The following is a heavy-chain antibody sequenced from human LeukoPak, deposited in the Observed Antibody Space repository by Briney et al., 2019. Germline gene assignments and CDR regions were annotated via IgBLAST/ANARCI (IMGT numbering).Heavy chain of an antibody. CDR2: IYYSGST. J-gene: IGHJ6*03. V-gene: IGHV4-39*07. Sequence: SETLSLTCTVSGGSISSSSYYWGWIRQPPGKGLEWIGSIYYSGSTYYNPSLKSRVTISLDTSKNQFSLKLSSVTAADTAVYYCARGIVGASYPSYYYYYMDVWGKGTTVTVSS. CDR1: GGSISSSSYY. CDR3: ARGIVGASYPSYYYYYMDV. D-gene: IGHD1-26*01.